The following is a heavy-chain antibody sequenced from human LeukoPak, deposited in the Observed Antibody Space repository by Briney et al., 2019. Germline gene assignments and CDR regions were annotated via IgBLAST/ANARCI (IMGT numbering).Heavy chain of an antibody. CDR2: IKQDGSEK. CDR1: GFNFSNYW. Sequence: PGGSLRLSCATSGFNFSNYWMSWVRQAPGKGLEWVANIKQDGSEKYYVDSVKGRFTISRDNAKSSLYLQMNSLRAEDTSVYYCARVEASGYDYGAFDYWGQGTLVTVSS. V-gene: IGHV3-7*01. J-gene: IGHJ4*02. D-gene: IGHD5-12*01. CDR3: ARVEASGYDYGAFDY.